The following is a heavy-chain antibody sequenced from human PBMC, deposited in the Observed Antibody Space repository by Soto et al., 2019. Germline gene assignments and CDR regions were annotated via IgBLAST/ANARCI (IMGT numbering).Heavy chain of an antibody. CDR2: INTNTGNP. V-gene: IGHV7-4-1*01. D-gene: IGHD3-3*01. CDR1: GYTFTSYA. J-gene: IGHJ6*03. CDR3: ARAQRNDFWSGYYSVAYYYYMDV. Sequence: ASVKVSCKASGYTFTSYAMNWVRQAPGQGLEWMGWINTNTGNPTYAQGFTGRFVFSLDTSVSTAYLQICSLKAEDTAVYYCARAQRNDFWSGYYSVAYYYYMDVWGKGTTVTVSS.